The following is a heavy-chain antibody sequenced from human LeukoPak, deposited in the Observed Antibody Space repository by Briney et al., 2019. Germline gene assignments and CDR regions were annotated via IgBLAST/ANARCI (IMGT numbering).Heavy chain of an antibody. Sequence: SETLSLTCTVTGGTISSYYWSWIRQPPGKGLEWIGYIYYSGSTNYNPSLKSRVTISVDTYKNQFSLKLSSVTAADTAVYYCARAVAVYSFDYWGQGTLVTVSS. CDR1: GGTISSYY. V-gene: IGHV4-59*01. D-gene: IGHD6-19*01. CDR2: IYYSGST. J-gene: IGHJ4*02. CDR3: ARAVAVYSFDY.